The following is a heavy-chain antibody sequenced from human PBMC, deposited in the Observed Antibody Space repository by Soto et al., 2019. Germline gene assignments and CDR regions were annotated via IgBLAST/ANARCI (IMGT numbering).Heavy chain of an antibody. CDR3: ARERRYSSGWYFDY. Sequence: QVQLVQSGAEVKKPGASVKVSCKASGYTFTSYAMHWVRQAPGQRLEWMGWINAGNGNTKYSQKFQGRVTITRDTSARTAYMEMSSLRSEDTAVYYGARERRYSSGWYFDYWGQGTLVTVSS. J-gene: IGHJ4*02. V-gene: IGHV1-3*01. CDR1: GYTFTSYA. D-gene: IGHD6-19*01. CDR2: INAGNGNT.